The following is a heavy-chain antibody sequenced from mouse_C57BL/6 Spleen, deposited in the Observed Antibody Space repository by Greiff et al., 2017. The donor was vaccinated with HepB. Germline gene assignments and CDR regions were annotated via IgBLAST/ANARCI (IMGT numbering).Heavy chain of an antibody. CDR3: ASVPGDRGY. CDR2: ISSGGSYT. Sequence: EVQVVESGGDLVKPGGSLKLSCAASGFTFSSYGMSWVRQTPDKRLEWVATISSGGSYTYYPDSVKGRFTISRDNAKNTLYLQMSSLKSEDTAMYYCASVPGDRGYWGQGTTLTVSS. V-gene: IGHV5-6*01. J-gene: IGHJ2*01. D-gene: IGHD3-3*01. CDR1: GFTFSSYG.